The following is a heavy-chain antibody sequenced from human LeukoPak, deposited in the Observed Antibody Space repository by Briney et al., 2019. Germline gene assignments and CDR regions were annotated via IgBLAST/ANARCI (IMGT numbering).Heavy chain of an antibody. CDR2: ISGSGGST. CDR3: AKSTRELRFGEWAFGI. Sequence: GGSLRLSCAASGFTFSSYAMSWVRQAPGKGLEWVSAISGSGGSTYYADSVKGRFTISRDNSKNTLYLQMNSLRAEDTAVYYCAKSTRELRFGEWAFGIWGQGTMVTVSS. D-gene: IGHD3-10*01. V-gene: IGHV3-23*01. J-gene: IGHJ3*02. CDR1: GFTFSSYA.